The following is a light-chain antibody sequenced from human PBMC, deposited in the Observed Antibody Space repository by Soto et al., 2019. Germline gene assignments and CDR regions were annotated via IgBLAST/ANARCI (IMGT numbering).Light chain of an antibody. CDR1: QSVSSSY. CDR3: QQRYNWPRT. Sequence: EIVLTQSPGTLSLSPGERATLSCRASQSVSSSYLAWYQQKLGQAPRLLIYDASNRATGIPARFSGSGSGTDFTLTISSLEPEDFAVYYCQQRYNWPRTFGQGTKVDIK. CDR2: DAS. J-gene: IGKJ1*01. V-gene: IGKV3D-20*02.